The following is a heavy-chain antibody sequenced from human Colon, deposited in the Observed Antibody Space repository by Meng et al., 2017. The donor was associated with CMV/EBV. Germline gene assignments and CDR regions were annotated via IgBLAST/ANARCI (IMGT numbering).Heavy chain of an antibody. D-gene: IGHD2-2*01. J-gene: IGHJ5*02. Sequence: YTFNDYAISWVRQAPGQGLEWMGWINPYNGTTNYAQRLQGRVTMTTDTSSSTAYMELRSLTSDDTAVYYCAKCLLCTTTTCPYNWFDPWGQGTLVTVSS. CDR1: YTFNDYA. V-gene: IGHV1-18*04. CDR3: AKCLLCTTTTCPYNWFDP. CDR2: INPYNGTT.